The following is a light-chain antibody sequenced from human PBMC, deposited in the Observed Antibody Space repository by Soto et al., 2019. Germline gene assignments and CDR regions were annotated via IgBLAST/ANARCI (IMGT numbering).Light chain of an antibody. Sequence: QSALTQPPSVSGAPGQRVTISCAGSSSSIGAGYDVHWYQQLPGAAPKLLIYANSNRPSGVPDRFSGSKSGTSASLAITGLQAEDEADYYCQSYDSSLSSYVFGTGTKVTVL. V-gene: IGLV1-40*01. J-gene: IGLJ1*01. CDR1: SSSIGAGYD. CDR2: ANS. CDR3: QSYDSSLSSYV.